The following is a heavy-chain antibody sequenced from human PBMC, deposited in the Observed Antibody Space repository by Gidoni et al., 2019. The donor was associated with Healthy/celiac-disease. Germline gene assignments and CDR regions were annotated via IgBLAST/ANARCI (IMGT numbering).Heavy chain of an antibody. CDR2: ISSSSSNI. D-gene: IGHD5-12*01. CDR1: GLTFSSYS. V-gene: IGHV3-21*01. Sequence: VPLVESGGGLVKPGGSLRLSCAPSGLTFSSYSMNWVRQAPGKGLEWVSSISSSSSNIYYADSVKDRFTITRDNAKNTLYLQMNSLRAEDKAVYDCARDGYNYCPTQNLDYWGQGTLVTVSS. CDR3: ARDGYNYCPTQNLDY. J-gene: IGHJ4*02.